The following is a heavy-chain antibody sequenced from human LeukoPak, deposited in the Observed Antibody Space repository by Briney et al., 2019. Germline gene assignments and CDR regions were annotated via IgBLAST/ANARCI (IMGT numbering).Heavy chain of an antibody. J-gene: IGHJ4*02. D-gene: IGHD3-22*01. Sequence: SETLSLTCAVYGGSFSGYYWSWSRQPPGKGLEWIGEINHSGSTNYNPSLKSRVTISVDTSKNQFSLKLSSVTAADTAVYYCARGDIREHYADSSRYYSYYFDYWGQGTLVTVSS. CDR2: INHSGST. CDR3: ARGDIREHYADSSRYYSYYFDY. CDR1: GGSFSGYY. V-gene: IGHV4-34*01.